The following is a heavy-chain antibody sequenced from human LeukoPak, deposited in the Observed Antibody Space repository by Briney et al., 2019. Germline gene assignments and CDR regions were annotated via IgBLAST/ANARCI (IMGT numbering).Heavy chain of an antibody. Sequence: ASVKISCKASGGTFSSYDMSWVRHAPGHGLVWRGGMIPIFGTENYAQKFQGRVTITADESTSTAYKELSSLRSEDTAVYYCARKGLVTDVDYWGQGTLVTVSS. J-gene: IGHJ4*02. CDR3: ARKGLVTDVDY. D-gene: IGHD3-9*01. CDR1: GGTFSSYD. V-gene: IGHV1-69*13. CDR2: MIPIFGTE.